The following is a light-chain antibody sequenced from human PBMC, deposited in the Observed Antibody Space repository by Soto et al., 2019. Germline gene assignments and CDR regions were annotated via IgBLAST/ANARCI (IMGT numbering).Light chain of an antibody. V-gene: IGKV1-5*01. J-gene: IGKJ1*01. Sequence: ILMSQSPSSLSASVGDRVTITCRASQDLDKWLAWYQQKPGRAPNLLIYKSSTLRQWVPSRFSGFGSGTEYILTITDLQPDDVATYYCQQYSSYWTFGQGTVVEMK. CDR1: QDLDKW. CDR3: QQYSSYWT. CDR2: KSS.